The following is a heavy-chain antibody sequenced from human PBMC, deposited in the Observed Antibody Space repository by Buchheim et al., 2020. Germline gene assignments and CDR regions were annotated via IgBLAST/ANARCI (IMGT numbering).Heavy chain of an antibody. D-gene: IGHD2-15*01. CDR2: INKDGSEK. CDR1: GFRFSVYW. Sequence: DVQLVESGGGLVQPGGSLRLSCAASGFRFSVYWMTWVRQAPGKGLEWVANINKDGSEKNYVDSVKGRFSISRDNAENASYLQMNSLRAEDTAIYYCATYRLGFCSGDACHEMDVWGQGTT. V-gene: IGHV3-7*01. J-gene: IGHJ6*02. CDR3: ATYRLGFCSGDACHEMDV.